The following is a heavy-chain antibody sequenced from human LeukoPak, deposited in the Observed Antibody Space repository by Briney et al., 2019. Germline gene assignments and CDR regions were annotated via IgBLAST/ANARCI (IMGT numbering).Heavy chain of an antibody. CDR1: GFTFSSYA. Sequence: GGSLRLSCAASGFTFSSYAMHWVRQAPGKGLEWVAVISYDGSNKYYADSVKGRFTISRDNSKNTLYLQMNSLRAEDTAVYYCARDLGKFALNYYFDYWGQGTLVTVSS. CDR3: ARDLGKFALNYYFDY. CDR2: ISYDGSNK. J-gene: IGHJ4*02. V-gene: IGHV3-30-3*01. D-gene: IGHD1-7*01.